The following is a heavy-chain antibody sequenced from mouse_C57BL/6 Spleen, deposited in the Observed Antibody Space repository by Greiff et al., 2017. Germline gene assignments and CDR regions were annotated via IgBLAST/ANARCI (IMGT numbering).Heavy chain of an antibody. CDR3: GRLYDGYSLDK. CDR1: GYTFTSYW. CDR2: IDPSDCYT. D-gene: IGHD2-3*01. V-gene: IGHV1-69*01. J-gene: IGHJ2*03. Sequence: QVQLQQPGAELVMPGASVKLFCKASGYTFTSYWTHWVKQRPGQGLEWIGEIDPSDCYTNCNQQFKGKSTLTVDKSSSTAYMQLSSLTSEDSAVYYCGRLYDGYSLDKWGQGHSLTASS.